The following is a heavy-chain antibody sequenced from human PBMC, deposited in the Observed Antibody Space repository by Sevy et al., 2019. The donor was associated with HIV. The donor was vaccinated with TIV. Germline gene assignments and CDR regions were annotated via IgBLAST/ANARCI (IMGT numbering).Heavy chain of an antibody. CDR2: IIPIFGTA. J-gene: IGHJ6*02. D-gene: IGHD3-3*01. V-gene: IGHV1-69*13. Sequence: SVKVSCKASGGTFSSYAISWVRQAPGQGLEWMGGIIPIFGTANYAQKFQGRVTITADESTRTAYMELRSLRSEDTAVYYCARDPQVSPTSVITIFGVVTESYYNGMDAGGQGTTVTVS. CDR3: ARDPQVSPTSVITIFGVVTESYYNGMDA. CDR1: GGTFSSYA.